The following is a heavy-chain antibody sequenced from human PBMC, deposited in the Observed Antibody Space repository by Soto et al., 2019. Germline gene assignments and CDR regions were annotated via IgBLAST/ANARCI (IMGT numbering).Heavy chain of an antibody. Sequence: SETLSLTCTVSGDSFSSDDYYWSWIRQPPGKGLEWIGYISYRVDTYYSPSLKSRVTMSIDTSKNQFSLNVSSVTAADTAVYYCARVAGVAYCGGDCYHFDYWGQGTLVTVS. CDR2: ISYRVDT. CDR3: ARVAGVAYCGGDCYHFDY. CDR1: GDSFSSDDYY. J-gene: IGHJ4*02. D-gene: IGHD2-21*02. V-gene: IGHV4-30-4*01.